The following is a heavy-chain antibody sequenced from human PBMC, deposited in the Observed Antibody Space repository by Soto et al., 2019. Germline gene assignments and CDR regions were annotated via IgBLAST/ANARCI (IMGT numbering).Heavy chain of an antibody. J-gene: IGHJ4*02. CDR2: ISGYTGPT. Sequence: QLQLVQSGAEVKKPGASVKVSCKASGYTLTSYGISWVRQAPGQGLEWMGWISGYTGPTNYAYKLQGRVTMTTNTSTSTAYMELRSLRPDDTAVYYCATFYSHGWPRGNLDQWGQGTLVTVSS. CDR3: ATFYSHGWPRGNLDQ. D-gene: IGHD6-19*01. CDR1: GYTLTSYG. V-gene: IGHV1-18*01.